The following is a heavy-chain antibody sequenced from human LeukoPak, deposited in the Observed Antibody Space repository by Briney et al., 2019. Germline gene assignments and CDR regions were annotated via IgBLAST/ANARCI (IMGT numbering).Heavy chain of an antibody. V-gene: IGHV3-23*01. J-gene: IGHJ4*02. CDR3: VREDTPATANY. CDR1: GFNFANHA. CDR2: ISGGGDIT. D-gene: IGHD2-21*02. Sequence: GGSLRLSCAASGFNFANHAMSWVRQTPGKRLEWVSAISGGGDITYYADSVTGRFTISRDNSKDTLFLQMHSLGPGDTAVYYCVREDTPATANYWGQGTLVTISS.